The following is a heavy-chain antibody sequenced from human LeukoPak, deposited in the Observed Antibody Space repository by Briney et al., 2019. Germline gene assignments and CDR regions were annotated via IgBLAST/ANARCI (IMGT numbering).Heavy chain of an antibody. J-gene: IGHJ4*02. CDR2: ISAYNGNT. CDR3: ATFTNPYYFDY. CDR1: GYTFTSYG. V-gene: IGHV1-18*01. Sequence: ASVKVSCKASGYTFTSYGISWVRQAPGQGLEWMGWISAYNGNTNYAQKLQGRVTLTTDTSTSTAYMELRSLGSDDTAVYYCATFTNPYYFDYWGQGTLVTVSS.